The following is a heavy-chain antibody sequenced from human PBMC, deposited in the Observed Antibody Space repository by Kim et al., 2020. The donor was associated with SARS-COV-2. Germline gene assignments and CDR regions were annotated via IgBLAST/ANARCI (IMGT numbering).Heavy chain of an antibody. Sequence: SETLSLTCAVSGGSISSGGYSWSWIRQPPGKGLEWIGYIYHSGSTYYNPSLKSRVTISVDRSKNQFSLKLSSVTAADTAVYYCARAAANYLDSSGPTPLYYFDYWGQGTLVTVSS. CDR2: IYHSGST. V-gene: IGHV4-30-2*01. CDR3: ARAAANYLDSSGPTPLYYFDY. J-gene: IGHJ4*02. D-gene: IGHD3-22*01. CDR1: GGSISSGGYS.